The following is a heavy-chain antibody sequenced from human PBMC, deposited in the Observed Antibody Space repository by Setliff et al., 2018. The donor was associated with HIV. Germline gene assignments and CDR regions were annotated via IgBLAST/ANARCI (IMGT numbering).Heavy chain of an antibody. D-gene: IGHD6-6*01. Sequence: GESLKISCKGSGYSFTTYWIGWVRQMPGKGLEWMGIIYPGDSDTKYSPSFQGQVLISADNSVNTAYLQWISLKASDSAMYYCVRPLGRSSSQGWFDPWGQGTLVTVSS. J-gene: IGHJ5*02. CDR3: VRPLGRSSSQGWFDP. CDR2: IYPGDSDT. CDR1: GYSFTTYW. V-gene: IGHV5-51*01.